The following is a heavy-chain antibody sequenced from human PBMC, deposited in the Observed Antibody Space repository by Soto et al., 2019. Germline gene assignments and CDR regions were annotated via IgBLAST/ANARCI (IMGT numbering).Heavy chain of an antibody. CDR2: VYSTGGT. CDR3: ARDLSGTGLDI. Sequence: PPETLSLTCNVSGDSIGRFYWSWIRQSAEKGLEWIGRVYSTGGTAYNPALKGRVTISLDRSNNHVSLEMNSVTAADTAVYFCARDLSGTGLDIWGRGTRVTVSS. J-gene: IGHJ6*02. D-gene: IGHD1-26*01. V-gene: IGHV4-4*07. CDR1: GDSIGRFY.